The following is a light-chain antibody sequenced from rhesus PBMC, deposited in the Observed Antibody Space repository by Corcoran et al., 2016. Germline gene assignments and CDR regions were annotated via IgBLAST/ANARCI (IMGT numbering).Light chain of an antibody. J-gene: IGKJ3*01. CDR1: QSLVHSDGNTY. CDR2: KNS. CDR3: GQGTHWPPFT. Sequence: DVVMIQSPLSLSITPGQPASISCRTSQSLVHSDGNTYLSWYWQKPGQPPRLLIYKNSNRNSGVPDRCSGSGAGTDFTLKISRVETEDVGVYYCGQGTHWPPFTFGPGTKLEIK. V-gene: IGKV2-64*01.